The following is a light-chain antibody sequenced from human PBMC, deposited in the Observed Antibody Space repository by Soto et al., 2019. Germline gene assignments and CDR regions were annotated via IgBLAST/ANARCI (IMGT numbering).Light chain of an antibody. J-gene: IGKJ1*01. CDR1: QSVSSSY. CDR3: QQYGSSPQT. Sequence: EIVLTQSPGTLSLSAGETATLSCRASQSVSSSYFAWYQQKPGQAPRLLIYGASSRATGIPDRFSGGGSGTDFTLTISRLEPEDFAVYYCQQYGSSPQTFGQGTKVEIK. CDR2: GAS. V-gene: IGKV3-20*01.